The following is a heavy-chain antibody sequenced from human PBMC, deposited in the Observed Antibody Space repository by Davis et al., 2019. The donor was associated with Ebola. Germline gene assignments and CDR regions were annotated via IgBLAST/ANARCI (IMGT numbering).Heavy chain of an antibody. CDR3: AKDTSNVWFDV. V-gene: IGHV3-23*01. D-gene: IGHD6-19*01. J-gene: IGHJ3*01. CDR1: GFVFSNYV. CDR2: LGLSADT. Sequence: GGSLRLSCAASGFVFSNYVMSWVRRAPGKGLEWVSTLGLSADTYYADSVKGRFTISRDNSKNTLHLQMNSLRVEDTAIYYCAKDTSNVWFDVWGQGTMVIVAS.